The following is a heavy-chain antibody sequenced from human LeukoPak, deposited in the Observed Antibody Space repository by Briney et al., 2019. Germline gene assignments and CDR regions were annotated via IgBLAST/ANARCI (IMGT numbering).Heavy chain of an antibody. CDR2: IGTYGGDT. D-gene: IGHD3-10*01. CDR3: ARSFRPFNSATWFLSFDS. V-gene: IGHV1-18*01. Sequence: ASVKVSRKATSRISLVRQAPGPGLEWMGWIGTYGGDTYYAQKFQCRITVATDTSTSTVYMELRNLRSDDPAVYYCARSFRPFNSATWFLSFDSWGPGTLVTVSS. CDR1: TSR. J-gene: IGHJ4*02.